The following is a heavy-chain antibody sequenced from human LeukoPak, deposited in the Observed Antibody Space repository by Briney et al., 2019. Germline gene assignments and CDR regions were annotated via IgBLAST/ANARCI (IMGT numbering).Heavy chain of an antibody. CDR1: GFTFSNYW. J-gene: IGHJ4*02. V-gene: IGHV3-74*01. D-gene: IGHD1-14*01. CDR3: ASYHTGGF. Sequence: PGGSLRLSCEASGFTFSNYWIHWVRQAAGKGLEWVSRISQDGSDTIYAASVKGRLTVSRDNAKNTVFLQLSSLIAEDTAVYYCASYHTGGFWGQGRLVTVSS. CDR2: ISQDGSDT.